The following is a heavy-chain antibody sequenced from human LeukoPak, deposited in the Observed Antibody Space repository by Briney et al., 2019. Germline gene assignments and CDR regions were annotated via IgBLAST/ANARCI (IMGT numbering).Heavy chain of an antibody. V-gene: IGHV3-20*04. Sequence: PGGSLRLSCTASGFTFDDYGMNWVRQVPGKGLEWVSGINWNGGSTGYVDSVKGRFTISRDNAKNSLYLQMNSLRAEDTAVYYCARADWGSGSYYNDYWGQGTLVTVSS. CDR2: INWNGGST. CDR1: GFTFDDYG. D-gene: IGHD3-10*01. CDR3: ARADWGSGSYYNDY. J-gene: IGHJ4*02.